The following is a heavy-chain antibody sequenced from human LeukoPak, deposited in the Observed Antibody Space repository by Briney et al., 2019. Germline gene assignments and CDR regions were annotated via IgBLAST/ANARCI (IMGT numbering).Heavy chain of an antibody. D-gene: IGHD6-13*01. V-gene: IGHV3-48*02. Sequence: GGSLRLSCAASGFTLSNYAMNWVRQAPGKGLEWVSYISSSSSTINYADSVKGRFTISRDSAKNSLYLQMNSLRDEDTAVYYCARGAASRPDYWGQGTLVTVSS. CDR3: ARGAASRPDY. J-gene: IGHJ4*02. CDR1: GFTLSNYA. CDR2: ISSSSSTI.